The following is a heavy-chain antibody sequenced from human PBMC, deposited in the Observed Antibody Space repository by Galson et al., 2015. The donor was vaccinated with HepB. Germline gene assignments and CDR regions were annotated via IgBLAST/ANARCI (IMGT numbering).Heavy chain of an antibody. CDR3: AKEKDLRTPRSFDD. Sequence: SLRLSCAASGFTFSSYAMNWVRQAPGKGLEWVSAIGGGGGSTYYADSVKGRFTISRDNSKNTLYLQMNSLRAEDTAVYYCAKEKDLRTPRSFDDWGQGTLVTVSS. J-gene: IGHJ4*02. CDR1: GFTFSSYA. V-gene: IGHV3-23*01. CDR2: IGGGGGST. D-gene: IGHD1-14*01.